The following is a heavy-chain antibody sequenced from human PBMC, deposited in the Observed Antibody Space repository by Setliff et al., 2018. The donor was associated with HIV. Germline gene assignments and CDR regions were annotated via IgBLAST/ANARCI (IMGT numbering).Heavy chain of an antibody. CDR3: ARPQYHQSSDAFDI. CDR2: IYGDGSDP. CDR1: GYKFTDYW. V-gene: IGHV5-51*01. Sequence: GESLKISCKGFGYKFTDYWVGWVRQMPGEGLEWMGVIYGDGSDPRYSPSFQGQVTILVDKSINTAYLRWTSLKASDTALYYCARPQYHQSSDAFDIWGQGTMVTVS. J-gene: IGHJ3*02.